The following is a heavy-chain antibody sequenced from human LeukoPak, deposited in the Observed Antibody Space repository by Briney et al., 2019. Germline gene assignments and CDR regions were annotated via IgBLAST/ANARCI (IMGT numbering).Heavy chain of an antibody. CDR1: GGSISSYY. Sequence: SETLSLTCTVSGGSISSYYWSWIRQPPGKGLEWIGYIYYSGSTNYNPSLKSRVTISVDTSKNQFSLKLSSVTAADTAVYYCAGTGYSSSWGNFDYWGQGTLVTVSS. V-gene: IGHV4-59*01. CDR3: AGTGYSSSWGNFDY. J-gene: IGHJ4*02. D-gene: IGHD6-13*01. CDR2: IYYSGST.